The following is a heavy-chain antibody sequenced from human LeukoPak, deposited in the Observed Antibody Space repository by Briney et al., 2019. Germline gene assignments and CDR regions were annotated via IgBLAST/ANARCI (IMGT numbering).Heavy chain of an antibody. J-gene: IGHJ1*01. D-gene: IGHD3-22*01. Sequence: GGSLRLSCAASGFTFSSYAMSWVRQAPGKGLEWVSTLSGSGASTSYADSVKGRFTISRDNSKNTLYLQMNSLRAEDTALYYCAKDAYYFDTSDYPWGQGTLVTVS. V-gene: IGHV3-23*01. CDR2: LSGSGAST. CDR3: AKDAYYFDTSDYP. CDR1: GFTFSSYA.